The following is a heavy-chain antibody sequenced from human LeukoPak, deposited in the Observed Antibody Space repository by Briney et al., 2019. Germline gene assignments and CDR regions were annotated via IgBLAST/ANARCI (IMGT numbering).Heavy chain of an antibody. V-gene: IGHV3-23*01. CDR3: AKDRAGAN. CDR1: GFTFAKYA. J-gene: IGHJ4*02. Sequence: PGGSLKLSCVGSGFTFAKYAMTWVREAPGKGLEWVSVISGSGNVTYYAESVKGRFTISRDNSKRTLYLHMDSLRADDTAIYYCAKDRAGANWGQGTLVLVSS. CDR2: ISGSGNVT.